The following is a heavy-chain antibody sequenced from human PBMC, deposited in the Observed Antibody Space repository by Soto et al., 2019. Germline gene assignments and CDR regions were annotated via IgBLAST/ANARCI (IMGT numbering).Heavy chain of an antibody. CDR3: ARNYAGKNERDDDFDI. D-gene: IGHD1-7*01. Sequence: QVQLVQSGAEVKKSGAPVKVSCKSSGYTFTSYGISWVRQAPGQGLEWMGWINVYNGNTKYAKKVFGRVTMTTDTSTSTGSMELRSLRSDDTAVYYCARNYAGKNERDDDFDIWGQGTMVTVSS. V-gene: IGHV1-18*01. CDR2: INVYNGNT. CDR1: GYTFTSYG. J-gene: IGHJ3*02.